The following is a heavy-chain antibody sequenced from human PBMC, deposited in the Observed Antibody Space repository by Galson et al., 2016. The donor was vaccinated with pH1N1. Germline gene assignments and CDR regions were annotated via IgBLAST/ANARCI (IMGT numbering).Heavy chain of an antibody. CDR2: IYPGDSDT. D-gene: IGHD2-21*02. CDR1: GYSFSSYW. V-gene: IGHV5-51*03. Sequence: QSGAEVKKPGESLKISCKGSGYSFSSYWIGWVRQLPGKGLEWMGIIYPGDSDTKYSSSFQGQVTFSVDKSISTAYLQWSSLKASETAMYYCARSPGYMVTALDNWGHGTLVTVSS. CDR3: ARSPGYMVTALDN. J-gene: IGHJ4*01.